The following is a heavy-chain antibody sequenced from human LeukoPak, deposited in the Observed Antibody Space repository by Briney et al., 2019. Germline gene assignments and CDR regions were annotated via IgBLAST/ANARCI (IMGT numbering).Heavy chain of an antibody. CDR2: ISYDGSNK. CDR3: ARDAGTWSRSIYYFDY. D-gene: IGHD1-1*01. J-gene: IGHJ4*02. Sequence: GRSLRLSCAASGFTFSSYAMHWVRQAPGKGLEWVAVISYDGSNKYYADSVKGRFTISRDNSKNTLYPQMNSLRAEDTAVYYCARDAGTWSRSIYYFDYWGQGTLVTVSS. CDR1: GFTFSSYA. V-gene: IGHV3-30-3*01.